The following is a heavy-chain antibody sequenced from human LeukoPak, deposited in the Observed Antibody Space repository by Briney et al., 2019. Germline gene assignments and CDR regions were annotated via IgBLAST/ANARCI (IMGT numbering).Heavy chain of an antibody. CDR3: AKVRWDNSGWYYLDT. CDR1: GFSFSDYN. J-gene: IGHJ4*02. CDR2: ISYHGINE. Sequence: GGSLRLSCAASGFSFSDYNMHWVRQAPGKGLEWMAVISYHGINEYYADSVKGRFTISRDNSKSTLHLQMNSLRAEDTAVYYCAKVRWDNSGWYYLDTWGQGTLLTVSS. D-gene: IGHD6-19*01. V-gene: IGHV3-30*18.